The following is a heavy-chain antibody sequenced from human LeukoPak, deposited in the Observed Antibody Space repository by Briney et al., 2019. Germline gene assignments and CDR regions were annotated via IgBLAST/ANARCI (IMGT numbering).Heavy chain of an antibody. CDR3: AGGYYMFYYYYYMDV. V-gene: IGHV1-69*05. D-gene: IGHD3-22*01. J-gene: IGHJ6*03. Sequence: SVKVSCKASGGTFSSYAISWVRQAPGQGLEWMGRIIPIFGTANYAQKFQARVTITTDESTSTAYMELRSLRSENTAVYYCAGGYYMFYYYYYMDVWGKGTTVTVSS. CDR2: IIPIFGTA. CDR1: GGTFSSYA.